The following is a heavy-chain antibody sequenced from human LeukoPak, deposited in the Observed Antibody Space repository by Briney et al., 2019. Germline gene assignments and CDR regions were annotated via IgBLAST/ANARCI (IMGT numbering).Heavy chain of an antibody. Sequence: GESLKISCKTSGYSFTSFWITWARQMPGKGLEWMGRIDPSDSYTNYSPSFQGHVTISADKSISTAYLQWRSLKASDTAMYYCARASGSSWFDPWGQGTLVTVSS. D-gene: IGHD6-19*01. CDR3: ARASGSSWFDP. V-gene: IGHV5-10-1*01. CDR2: IDPSDSYT. CDR1: GYSFTSFW. J-gene: IGHJ5*02.